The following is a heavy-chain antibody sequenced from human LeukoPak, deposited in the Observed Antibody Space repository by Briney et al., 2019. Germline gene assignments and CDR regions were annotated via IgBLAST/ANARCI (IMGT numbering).Heavy chain of an antibody. V-gene: IGHV4-59*01. CDR1: RGSISGYS. CDR2: IYYSGDT. J-gene: IGHJ5*02. CDR3: VRGPYGASISKWFDP. Sequence: SETVSPTCTVSRGSISGYSWSWIRQSPGGALEWIGYIYYSGDTAYNPSLRSRVTMSVDTSKNQLSLQLSSMTTADTAVYYCVRGPYGASISKWFDPWGQGTQVIVSP. D-gene: IGHD4/OR15-4a*01.